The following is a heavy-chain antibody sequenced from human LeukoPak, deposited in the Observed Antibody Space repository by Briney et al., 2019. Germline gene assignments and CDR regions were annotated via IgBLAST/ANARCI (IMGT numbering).Heavy chain of an antibody. V-gene: IGHV4-34*01. D-gene: IGHD1-26*01. CDR2: INHSGST. J-gene: IGHJ5*02. Sequence: SETLSLTCAVYGGSFSGYYWSWIRQPPGKGLEWIGEINHSGSTNYNPSLKSRVTISVDTSKNQFSLKLSSVTAADTAAYYCARFGIVGAKYWFDPWGQGTLVTVSS. CDR1: GGSFSGYY. CDR3: ARFGIVGAKYWFDP.